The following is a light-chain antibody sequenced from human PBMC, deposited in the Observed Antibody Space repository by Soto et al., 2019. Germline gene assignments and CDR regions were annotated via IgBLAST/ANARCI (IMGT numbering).Light chain of an antibody. CDR2: EVS. CDR3: SSYAGSNNLYV. Sequence: QSVLTQPPSASGSPGQSVTISCTGTSSDVGGYNYVSWYQQHPGKAPKLMIYEVSKRPSGVPDRFSGSKSGNTASLTVSGLQAEDEGDYYCSSYAGSNNLYVFGTGTKVTVL. CDR1: SSDVGGYNY. V-gene: IGLV2-8*01. J-gene: IGLJ1*01.